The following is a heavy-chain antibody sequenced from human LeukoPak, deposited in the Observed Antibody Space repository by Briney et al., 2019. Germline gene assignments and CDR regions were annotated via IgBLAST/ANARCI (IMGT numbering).Heavy chain of an antibody. CDR2: IYSGGRT. CDR1: GFSFSNYK. J-gene: IGHJ4*02. D-gene: IGHD3-22*01. Sequence: GGSLRLSCLASGFSFSNYKMSWVRQAPGKGLEWVSVIYSGGRTFYADSVKGRFTISRDNSKNTLYLQMNSLRAEDTAVYYCAIYDSSGYYNYWGQGTLVTVSS. CDR3: AIYDSSGYYNY. V-gene: IGHV3-53*01.